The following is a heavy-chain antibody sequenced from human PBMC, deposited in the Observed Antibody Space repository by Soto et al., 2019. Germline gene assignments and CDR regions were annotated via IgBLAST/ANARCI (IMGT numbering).Heavy chain of an antibody. J-gene: IGHJ6*02. CDR3: ARMAVTTFYYYAMDV. CDR1: GYSIISSDC. V-gene: IGHV4-28*01. Sequence: SETLSLTCAVYGYSIISSDCLVVMRQPPGKGLEWIGYITHGGSTNYNPSLKRRVTMSVDPSKNQFSLNLTSVTAVDTAVYYCARMAVTTFYYYAMDVWGQGTTVTVSS. D-gene: IGHD6-19*01. CDR2: ITHGGST.